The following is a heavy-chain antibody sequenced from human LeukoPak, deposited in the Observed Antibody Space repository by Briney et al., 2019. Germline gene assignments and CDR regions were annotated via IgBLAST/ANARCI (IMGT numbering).Heavy chain of an antibody. V-gene: IGHV3-23*01. Sequence: PGGSLRLSCAASGFTFSNYAMSWVRQAPAGGLEWVSSLRGDGETFYADSVKGRFTLSRDDSRNTVYLQLNNLRVEDTALYYCAKASWVSNADVVLWGQGTLVTVSS. CDR1: GFTFSNYA. D-gene: IGHD2-15*01. J-gene: IGHJ4*02. CDR3: AKASWVSNADVVL. CDR2: LRGDGET.